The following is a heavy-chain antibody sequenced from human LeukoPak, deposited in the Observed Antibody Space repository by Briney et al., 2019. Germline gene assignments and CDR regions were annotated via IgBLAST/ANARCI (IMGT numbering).Heavy chain of an antibody. J-gene: IGHJ4*02. CDR1: GFTFSSYG. V-gene: IGHV3-33*01. CDR2: IWYDGSNK. CDR3: AREAVADTFYFDY. Sequence: PGGSLRLSCAASGFTFSSYGMHWVRQAPGKGLEWVAVIWYDGSNKYYADSVKGRFTISRDNSKNTLYLQMNSLRAEDTAVYYYAREAVADTFYFDYWGQGTLVTVSS. D-gene: IGHD6-19*01.